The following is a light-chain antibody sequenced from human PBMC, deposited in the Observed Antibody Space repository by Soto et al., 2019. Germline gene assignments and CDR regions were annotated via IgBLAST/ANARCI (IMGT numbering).Light chain of an antibody. CDR1: XXXVGSYNL. J-gene: IGLJ1*01. V-gene: IGLV2-23*02. CDR3: CSYAGTVAYV. CDR2: EVN. Sequence: QSVVTQPAXVSGXXXXSITIXXXGTXXXVGSYNLVFWEQQHPGKAPKLIICEVNTRPSGISNRFSGSKSGDTASLTISGLQAEVEADYFCCSYAGTVAYVLGNGTRVTVL.